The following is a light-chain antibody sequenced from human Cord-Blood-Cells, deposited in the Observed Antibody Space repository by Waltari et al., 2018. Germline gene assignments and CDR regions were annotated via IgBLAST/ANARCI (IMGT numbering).Light chain of an antibody. J-gene: IGKJ5*01. CDR2: DAS. CDR1: QSVSSY. V-gene: IGKV3-11*01. Sequence: EIVLTQSPATLSLSPGERATLSCRASQSVSSYLAWYQQKPGQAPRLLIYDASNRATGIPARFSGSGSGKDFTLTISSLEPEDVGVYYCQQRSNWPPITFGQGTRLEIK. CDR3: QQRSNWPPIT.